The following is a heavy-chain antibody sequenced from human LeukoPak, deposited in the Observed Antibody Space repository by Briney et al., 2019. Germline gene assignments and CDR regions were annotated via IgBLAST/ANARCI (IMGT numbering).Heavy chain of an antibody. CDR2: IYPDDSDT. Sequence: GESLKISCKHSEYSFPNYCIGWVRQMPGKGLEWMGIIYPDDSDTRYSPSFQGQVTISADKSISTAYLQWSSLKASDTAMYYCARHFGRGNYYYFDYWGQGTLVTVSS. J-gene: IGHJ4*02. CDR3: ARHFGRGNYYYFDY. CDR1: EYSFPNYC. V-gene: IGHV5-51*01. D-gene: IGHD1-7*01.